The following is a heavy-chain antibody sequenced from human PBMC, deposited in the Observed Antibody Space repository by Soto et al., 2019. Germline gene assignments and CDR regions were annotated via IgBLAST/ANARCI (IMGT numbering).Heavy chain of an antibody. D-gene: IGHD6-13*01. V-gene: IGHV1-46*01. CDR1: GYTFASYY. CDR2: INPSGGST. Sequence: ASVKVSCKASGYTFASYYMHWVRQAPGQGLEWMGIINPSGGSTSYAQKFQGRVTITADKSTSTAYMELSSLRSEDTAVYYCARPKVGSSPGDYYYGMDVWGQGTTVTVSS. J-gene: IGHJ6*02. CDR3: ARPKVGSSPGDYYYGMDV.